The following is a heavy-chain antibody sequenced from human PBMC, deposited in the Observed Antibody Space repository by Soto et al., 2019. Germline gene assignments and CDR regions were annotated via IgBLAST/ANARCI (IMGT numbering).Heavy chain of an antibody. V-gene: IGHV4-34*01. D-gene: IGHD3-10*01. J-gene: IGHJ5*02. CDR1: GGSFSGYY. CDR3: ARQGRIGSGIS. CDR2: INHSGST. Sequence: PSETLSLTCAVYGGSFSGYYWSWIRQPPGKGLEWIGEINHSGSTNYNPSLKSRVTISVDTSKNQFSLKLSSVTAADTAVYYCARQGRIGSGISWGQGTLVTVSS.